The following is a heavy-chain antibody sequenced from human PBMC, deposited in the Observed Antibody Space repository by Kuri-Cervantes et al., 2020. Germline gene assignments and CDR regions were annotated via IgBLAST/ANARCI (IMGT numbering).Heavy chain of an antibody. CDR1: GGTFSSYA. V-gene: IGHV1-69*13. CDR2: IIPIFGTA. Sequence: SVKVSCKASGGTFSSYATSWVRQAPGQGLEWMGGIIPIFGTANYAQKFQGRVTITADESTSTAYMELSSLRSEDTAVYYCAREAGVKVRGVIIPRYFDLWGRGTLVTVSS. CDR3: AREAGVKVRGVIIPRYFDL. J-gene: IGHJ2*01. D-gene: IGHD3-10*01.